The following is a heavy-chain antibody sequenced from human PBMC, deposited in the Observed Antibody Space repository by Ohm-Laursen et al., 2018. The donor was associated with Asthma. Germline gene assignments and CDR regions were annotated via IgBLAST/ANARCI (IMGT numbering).Heavy chain of an antibody. CDR2: IYWDDDK. V-gene: IGHV2-5*02. CDR1: GFSLNTRGEG. CDR3: AHTVCSSSCYTGFDF. Sequence: PTQTLTLTCTFSGFSLNTRGEGVGWIRQPPGKALEWLALIYWDDDKRYSPSLTSRLTITKDTSKNQVVLTMTNMDPVDTATYYCAHTVCSSSCYTGFDFWGQGTVVTVSS. D-gene: IGHD2-2*02. J-gene: IGHJ3*01.